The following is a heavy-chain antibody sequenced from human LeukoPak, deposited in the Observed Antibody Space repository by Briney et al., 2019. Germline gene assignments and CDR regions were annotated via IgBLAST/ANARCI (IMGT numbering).Heavy chain of an antibody. CDR2: ITTGGRTM. CDR1: GITLSDHY. Sequence: GSLRLSCAASGITLSDHYMSWIRQAPGKGPEWVSYITTGGRTMYYADSVRGRFTISGDNAKNSLYLQMSSLRADDTAVYFCARIHRSNWFDPWGQGTLVTVSS. CDR3: ARIHRSNWFDP. D-gene: IGHD5-18*01. V-gene: IGHV3-11*01. J-gene: IGHJ5*02.